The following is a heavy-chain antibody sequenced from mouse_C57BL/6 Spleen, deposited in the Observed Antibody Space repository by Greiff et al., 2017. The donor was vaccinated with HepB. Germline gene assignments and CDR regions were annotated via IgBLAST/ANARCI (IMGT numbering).Heavy chain of an antibody. J-gene: IGHJ2*01. Sequence: EVHLVESEGGLVQPGSSMKLSCTASGFTFSDYYMAWVRQVPEKGLEWVANINYDGSSTYYLDSLKSRFIISRDNAKNILYLQMSSLKSEDTATYYCARGHGSSPFDYWGQGTTLTVSS. CDR1: GFTFSDYY. CDR2: INYDGSST. CDR3: ARGHGSSPFDY. D-gene: IGHD1-1*01. V-gene: IGHV5-16*01.